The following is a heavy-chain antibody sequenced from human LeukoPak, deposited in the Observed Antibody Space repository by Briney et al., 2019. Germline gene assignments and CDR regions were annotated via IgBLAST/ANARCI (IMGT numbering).Heavy chain of an antibody. CDR2: IYYSGST. CDR1: GGSISSSSYY. CDR3: ARGTPHYYGSGSYYIRRFDP. V-gene: IGHV4-39*01. Sequence: PSETLSLTCTVSGGSISSSSYYWGWIRQPPGKGLEWIGTIYYSGSTFSNPSFRSRVTISVDTSQNQFSLKLSSVTAADTAVYYCARGTPHYYGSGSYYIRRFDPWGQGTLVTVSS. D-gene: IGHD3-10*01. J-gene: IGHJ5*02.